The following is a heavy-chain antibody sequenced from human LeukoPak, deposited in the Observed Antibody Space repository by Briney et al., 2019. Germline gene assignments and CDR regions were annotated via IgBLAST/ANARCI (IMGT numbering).Heavy chain of an antibody. V-gene: IGHV1-46*01. J-gene: IGHJ5*02. CDR1: GYTFTSYY. Sequence: ASVKVSCKASGYTFTSYYMHWVRQAPGQGLEWMGIINPSGGSTSYAQKFQGRVTMTRDMSTSTVYMELSSLRSEDTAVYYCARADILTGYYTNWFDPWGQGTLVTVSS. CDR2: INPSGGST. CDR3: ARADILTGYYTNWFDP. D-gene: IGHD3-9*01.